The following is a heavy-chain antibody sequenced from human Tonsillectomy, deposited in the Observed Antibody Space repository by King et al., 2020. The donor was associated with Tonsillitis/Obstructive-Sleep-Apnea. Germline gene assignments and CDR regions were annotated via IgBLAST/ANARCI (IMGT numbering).Heavy chain of an antibody. J-gene: IGHJ6*03. CDR1: GFSVSYNY. D-gene: IGHD6-19*01. V-gene: IGHV3-53*01. CDR2: IYSDGRT. CDR3: AREEAQSYMDV. Sequence: VQLVESGGGLIQPGGSLRLSCAVSGFSVSYNYMSWVRQAPGKGLEWVSVIYSDGRTYYADYGKGRFTISRDNSKNTLHLQMNSLRAEDTAVYYCAREEAQSYMDVWGKGTTVTASS.